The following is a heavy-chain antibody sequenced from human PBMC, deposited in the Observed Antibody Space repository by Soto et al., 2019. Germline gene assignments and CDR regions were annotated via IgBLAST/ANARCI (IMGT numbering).Heavy chain of an antibody. J-gene: IGHJ4*02. CDR1: GGTFSSYA. D-gene: IGHD6-19*01. Sequence: GASVKVSCKASGGTFSSYAISWVRQAPGQGLEWMGGIIPIFGTANYAQKFQGRVTITADESTSTAYMELSSLRSEDTAVYYCARANQAAYSGWFSDYWGQGTLVTVSS. CDR3: ARANQAAYSGWFSDY. V-gene: IGHV1-69*13. CDR2: IIPIFGTA.